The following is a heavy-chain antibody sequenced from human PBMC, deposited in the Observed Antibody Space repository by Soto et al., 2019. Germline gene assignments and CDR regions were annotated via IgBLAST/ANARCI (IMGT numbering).Heavy chain of an antibody. CDR2: IKEEGSEK. D-gene: IGHD4-17*01. CDR1: GFTFSDYW. V-gene: IGHV3-7*01. CDR3: ATATTKAY. Sequence: EVQLVESGGGLVQPGGSLRLSCAASGFTFSDYWMSWVRQAPGKGLEWVANIKEEGSEKYYVDSVKGRFTISRDNAKNSLSLQMNGLRAEDTAVYYCATATTKAYWGQGTLATVSS. J-gene: IGHJ4*02.